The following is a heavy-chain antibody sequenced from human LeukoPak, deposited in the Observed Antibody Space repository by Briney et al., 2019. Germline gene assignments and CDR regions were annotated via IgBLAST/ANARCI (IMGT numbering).Heavy chain of an antibody. V-gene: IGHV4-59*08. J-gene: IGHJ4*02. CDR3: ASSYFYDGNRYFDY. Sequence: SETLSLTCTVSGGSITSYYWNWIRQSPGKGLEWIGYIYYTGSINSNPSLKSRVTISVDTSKNQFFLRLSSVTAADTAMYYCASSYFYDGNRYFDYWGRGTLVTVSS. CDR2: IYYTGSI. CDR1: GGSITSYY. D-gene: IGHD3-22*01.